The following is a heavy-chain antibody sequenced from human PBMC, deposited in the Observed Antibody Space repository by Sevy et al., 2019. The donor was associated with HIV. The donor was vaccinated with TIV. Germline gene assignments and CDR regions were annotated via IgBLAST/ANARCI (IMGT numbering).Heavy chain of an antibody. Sequence: GGSLRLSCAASGFTVSSNYMSWVRQAPGKGLEWVSVIYSGGSTYYADSVKGGFTISRDNSKNTLYLQMNSLRAEDTAVYYCAREFLSWSPRYFDYWGQGTLVTVSS. CDR1: GFTVSSNY. CDR3: AREFLSWSPRYFDY. J-gene: IGHJ4*02. V-gene: IGHV3-66*01. D-gene: IGHD1-26*01. CDR2: IYSGGST.